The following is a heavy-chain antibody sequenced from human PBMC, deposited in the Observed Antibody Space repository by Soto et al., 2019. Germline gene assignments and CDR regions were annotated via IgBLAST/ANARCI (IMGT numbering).Heavy chain of an antibody. Sequence: IRQSPSRGLEWLGRTYYRSKWYNDYAVSVKSRITINPDTSKNQFSLQLNSVTPEDTAVYYCARDQSYDILTGYYKGWFDPWGQGTLVTVSS. D-gene: IGHD3-9*01. CDR3: ARDQSYDILTGYYKGWFDP. V-gene: IGHV6-1*01. J-gene: IGHJ5*02. CDR2: TYYRSKWYN.